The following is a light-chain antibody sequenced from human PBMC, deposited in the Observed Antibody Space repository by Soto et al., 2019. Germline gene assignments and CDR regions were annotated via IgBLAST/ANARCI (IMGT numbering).Light chain of an antibody. J-gene: IGKJ1*01. CDR3: QQYNHWPT. CDR1: ESVLTNSNNKNC. V-gene: IGKV4-1*01. Sequence: DMEIAQFPDSLAVSLGERATINCKSSESVLTNSNNKNCIAWYQQKPGQPPKLLIYWSSTRASGVPDRFSGSGSGTDFSLTIDSLQSEDSAVYYCQQYNHWPTFGHGTKVDIK. CDR2: WSS.